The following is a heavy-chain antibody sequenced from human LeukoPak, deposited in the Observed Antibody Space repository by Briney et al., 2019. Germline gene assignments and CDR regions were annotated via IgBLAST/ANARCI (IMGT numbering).Heavy chain of an antibody. V-gene: IGHV3-13*01. J-gene: IGHJ6*02. CDR2: IGTAGDT. CDR1: GFTFSSYD. D-gene: IGHD6-13*01. CDR3: STKDIAAAADYYYYGMDV. Sequence: GGSLRLSCAASGFTFSSYDMHWVRHATGKGLEWVSAIGTAGDTYYPGSVKGRFTISRENAKNCLYLEMNSLRGDDTAVYYCSTKDIAAAADYYYYGMDVWGQGTTVTVSS.